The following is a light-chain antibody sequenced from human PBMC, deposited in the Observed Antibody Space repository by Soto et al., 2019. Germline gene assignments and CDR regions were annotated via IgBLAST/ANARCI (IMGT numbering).Light chain of an antibody. Sequence: IVMTQSQATLSVSVGARANISCRASQSINSNLAWYQQKPGQAPRLLMFRASIRATGFPARFSGSGSGTDFTLTISRLEPEDFAVYYCQQYGSSPLWTFGQGTKVDI. CDR1: QSINSN. J-gene: IGKJ1*01. CDR2: RAS. CDR3: QQYGSSPLWT. V-gene: IGKV3-15*01.